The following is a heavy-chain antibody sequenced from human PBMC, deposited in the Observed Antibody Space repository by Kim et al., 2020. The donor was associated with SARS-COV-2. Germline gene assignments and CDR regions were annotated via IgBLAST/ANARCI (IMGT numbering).Heavy chain of an antibody. CDR1: GGSISSGGYY. J-gene: IGHJ5*02. D-gene: IGHD6-19*01. CDR3: ATGIAVADEGGDNWFHP. V-gene: IGHV4-31*03. Sequence: SETLSLTCTVSGGSISSGGYYWSWIRQHPGKGLEWIGYIYYSGSTYYNPSLKSRVTISVDTSKNQFSLKLSSVTAADTAGYYCATGIAVADEGGDNWFHPWGQGTLVTVSS. CDR2: IYYSGST.